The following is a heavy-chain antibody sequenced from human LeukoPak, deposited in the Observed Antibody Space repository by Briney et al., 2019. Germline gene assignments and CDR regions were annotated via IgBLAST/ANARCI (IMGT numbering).Heavy chain of an antibody. CDR1: GGSFSGYY. V-gene: IGHV4-34*01. Sequence: PSETLSLTCAVYGGSFSGYYWSWIRQPPGKGLEWIGEINHSGSTNYNPSLKSRVTISVDTSKNQFSLKLSSVTAADTAVYYCARGLSRLPSGGYWGQGTLVTVS. D-gene: IGHD5-12*01. J-gene: IGHJ4*02. CDR3: ARGLSRLPSGGY. CDR2: INHSGST.